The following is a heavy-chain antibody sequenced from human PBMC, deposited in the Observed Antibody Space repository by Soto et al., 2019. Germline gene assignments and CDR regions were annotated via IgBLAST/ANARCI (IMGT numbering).Heavy chain of an antibody. Sequence: SETPSLTCTVSGGSISSYYWSWIRQHPGKGLEWIGYIYYSGSTNYNPSLKSRVTISVDTSENQFSLKLSSVTAADTAVYYCARYLATAVLFDDWGQGTLVTVA. CDR2: IYYSGST. V-gene: IGHV4-59*01. D-gene: IGHD5-12*01. CDR3: ARYLATAVLFDD. J-gene: IGHJ4*02. CDR1: GGSISSYY.